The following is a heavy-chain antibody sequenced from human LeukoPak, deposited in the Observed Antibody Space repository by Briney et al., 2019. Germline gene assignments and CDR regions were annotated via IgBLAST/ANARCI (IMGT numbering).Heavy chain of an antibody. Sequence: SETLSLTCAVYGGSFSGYYWSWIRQPPGKGLEWIGEINHSGSTNYNPSLKSRVTISVDTSKNQFSLKLSSVTAADTAVDYCARRPYSSSWYVWFDPWGQGTLVTVSS. CDR3: ARRPYSSSWYVWFDP. V-gene: IGHV4-34*01. D-gene: IGHD6-13*01. CDR2: INHSGST. J-gene: IGHJ5*02. CDR1: GGSFSGYY.